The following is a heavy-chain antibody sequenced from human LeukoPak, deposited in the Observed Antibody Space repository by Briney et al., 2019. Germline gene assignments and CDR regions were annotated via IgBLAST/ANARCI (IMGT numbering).Heavy chain of an antibody. CDR1: GFTFSSSA. CDR3: ALNGREVPSGAFDI. CDR2: ISNNGGYT. D-gene: IGHD3-16*02. V-gene: IGHV3-23*01. Sequence: GGSLRLSCAASGFTFSSSAMSWVRQAPGKGLEWVSAISNNGGYTYYADSVQGRFTISRDNSKNTLYLQMNSLRAEDTAVYYCALNGREVPSGAFDIWGQGTMVTVSS. J-gene: IGHJ3*02.